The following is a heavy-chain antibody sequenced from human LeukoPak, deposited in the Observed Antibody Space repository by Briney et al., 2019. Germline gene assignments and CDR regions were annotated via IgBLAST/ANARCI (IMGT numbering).Heavy chain of an antibody. V-gene: IGHV3-30*02. CDR3: ARDNSVGDIAWWFDP. CDR2: IRYGGSNK. CDR1: GFTFSSYG. Sequence: PGGSLRLSCAASGFTFSSYGMHWVRQAPGKGLEWVAFIRYGGSNKYYADSVKGRFTISRDNSKNTLYLQMNSLRSEDTAVYYCARDNSVGDIAWWFDPWGQGTLVTVSS. D-gene: IGHD3-16*02. J-gene: IGHJ5*02.